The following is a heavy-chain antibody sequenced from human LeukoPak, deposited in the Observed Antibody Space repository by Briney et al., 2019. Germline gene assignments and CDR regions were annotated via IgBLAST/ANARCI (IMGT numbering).Heavy chain of an antibody. J-gene: IGHJ4*02. CDR3: ARGITMIQGVTYYFDY. Sequence: PGGSLRLSCAAPGFTFSTYGMHWVRQAPGKGLGWVAVIWYDGSSKYYADSVKGRFTISRDNSKNTVFLQMNSLRAEDTAVYYCARGITMIQGVTYYFDYWGQGTLVTVSS. D-gene: IGHD3-10*01. V-gene: IGHV3-33*01. CDR2: IWYDGSSK. CDR1: GFTFSTYG.